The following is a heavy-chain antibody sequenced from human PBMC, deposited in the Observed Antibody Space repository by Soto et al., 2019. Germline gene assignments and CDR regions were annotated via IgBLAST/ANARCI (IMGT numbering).Heavy chain of an antibody. CDR2: INPSGGST. Sequence: ASVKVSCKASGYTFTSYAMHWVRQAPGQGLEWMGIINPSGGSTSYAQKFQGRVTMTRDTSTSTVYMDLSSLRSEDTAVYYCARDGGFGYDAFDIWGQGTMVTVSS. CDR3: ARDGGFGYDAFDI. V-gene: IGHV1-46*01. CDR1: GYTFTSYA. J-gene: IGHJ3*02. D-gene: IGHD3-10*01.